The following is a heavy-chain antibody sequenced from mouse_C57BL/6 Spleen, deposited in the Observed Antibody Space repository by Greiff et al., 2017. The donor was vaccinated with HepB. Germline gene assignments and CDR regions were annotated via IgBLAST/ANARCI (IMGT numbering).Heavy chain of an antibody. V-gene: IGHV1-55*01. CDR2: IYPGSGST. Sequence: VQLQQPGAELVKPGASVKMSCKASGYTFTSYWITWVKQRPGQGLEWIGDIYPGSGSTNYNEKFKSKATLTVDTSSSTAYMQLHSLTSEDSAVYYCARYYGSSYAWFADWGQGTLVTVSA. CDR1: GYTFTSYW. D-gene: IGHD1-1*01. J-gene: IGHJ3*01. CDR3: ARYYGSSYAWFAD.